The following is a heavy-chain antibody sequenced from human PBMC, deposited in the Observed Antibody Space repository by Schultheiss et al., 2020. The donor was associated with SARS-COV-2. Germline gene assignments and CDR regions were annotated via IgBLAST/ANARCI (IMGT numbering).Heavy chain of an antibody. Sequence: SQTLSLTCTVSGGSISSYYWSWIRQPPGKGLEWIGSIYHSGSTYYNPSLKSRVTISVDTSKNQFSLKLSSVTAADTAVYYCARAQWLRGDFDYWGQGTLVTVSS. V-gene: IGHV4-59*08. D-gene: IGHD5-12*01. J-gene: IGHJ4*02. CDR1: GGSISSYY. CDR3: ARAQWLRGDFDY. CDR2: IYHSGST.